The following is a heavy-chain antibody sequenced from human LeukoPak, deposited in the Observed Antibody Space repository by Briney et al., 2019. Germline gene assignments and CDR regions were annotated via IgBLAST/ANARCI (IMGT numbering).Heavy chain of an antibody. D-gene: IGHD3-10*02. CDR2: IKQDGGER. J-gene: IGHJ6*03. Sequence: GGSLRLSCAASAFTFSTYWMSWVRQAPGKGLEWVANIKQDGGERYYVDSVKGRFIISRDNAENSVYLQMNSLRAEDTAVYYCAREGSVRGEFPTYYYYFYMDVRGKGTTVTVSS. V-gene: IGHV3-7*01. CDR3: AREGSVRGEFPTYYYYFYMDV. CDR1: AFTFSTYW.